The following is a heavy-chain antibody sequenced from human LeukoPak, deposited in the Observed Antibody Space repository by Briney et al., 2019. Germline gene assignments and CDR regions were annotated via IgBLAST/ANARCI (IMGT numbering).Heavy chain of an antibody. V-gene: IGHV4-59*12. CDR2: IHHSGST. Sequence: SETLSLTCTVSGGSISSYYWSWIRQPPGKGLEWIAYIHHSGSTNYNNSLKSRVTISVDTSKNQFSLKLSSVTAADTAVYYCARSPGPHIVVVNASDAFDIWGQGTMVTVSS. J-gene: IGHJ3*02. CDR1: GGSISSYY. D-gene: IGHD2-21*01. CDR3: ARSPGPHIVVVNASDAFDI.